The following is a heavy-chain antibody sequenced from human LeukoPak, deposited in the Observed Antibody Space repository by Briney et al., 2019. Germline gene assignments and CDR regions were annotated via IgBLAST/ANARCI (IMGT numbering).Heavy chain of an antibody. CDR2: ISGGGAYT. V-gene: IGHV3-23*01. CDR1: GFTLSNYA. CDR3: AKNYLYYYHGMDV. Sequence: GGYLRLSCAASGFTLSNYAMTWVRQAPGKGLEWVSCISGGGAYTHYADSVKGRFTISRDNSKNTLYLQMNSLRAEDTAVYYCAKNYLYYYHGMDVWGQGTTVTVSS. D-gene: IGHD5-24*01. J-gene: IGHJ6*02.